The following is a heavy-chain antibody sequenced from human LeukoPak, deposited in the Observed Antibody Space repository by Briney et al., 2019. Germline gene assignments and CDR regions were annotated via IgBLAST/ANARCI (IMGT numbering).Heavy chain of an antibody. Sequence: GGSLRLSCAASGFTFDDYAMHRVRQAPGKGLEWVSGISWNSGSIGYADSVKGRFTISRDNAKNSLYLQMNSLRAEDSAIYYCAKESRIAVAFFDSWGQGNLVTVSS. V-gene: IGHV3-9*01. J-gene: IGHJ4*02. D-gene: IGHD6-19*01. CDR3: AKESRIAVAFFDS. CDR1: GFTFDDYA. CDR2: ISWNSGSI.